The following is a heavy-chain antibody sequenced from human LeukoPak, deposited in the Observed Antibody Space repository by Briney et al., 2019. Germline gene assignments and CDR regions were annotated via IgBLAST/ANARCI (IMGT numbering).Heavy chain of an antibody. CDR2: ISSNGGYT. Sequence: GGSLRLSCAASGFTFSDYYMSWIRQAPGKGLEWVSYISSNGGYTIYADSVKGRFTISRDNAKNSLYLQMNSLRAEDTAVYYCAISRSGSYLDNWGRGTLVPVSS. D-gene: IGHD3-10*01. J-gene: IGHJ4*02. V-gene: IGHV3-11*03. CDR3: AISRSGSYLDN. CDR1: GFTFSDYY.